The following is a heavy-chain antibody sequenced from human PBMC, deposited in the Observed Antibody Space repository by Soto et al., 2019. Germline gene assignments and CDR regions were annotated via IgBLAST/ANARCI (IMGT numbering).Heavy chain of an antibody. CDR3: AIDPHYYDSSGYPPDN. CDR1: GFTFRSYG. V-gene: IGHV3-30*03. Sequence: ESRGGVVQPGRSLRLSCAASGFTFRSYGMHWVRQAPGGGLEWVAVISYDGGIKYYADSVKGRFTISRDNSKNTLYLQMNSLRAEDTAVYYCAIDPHYYDSSGYPPDNWGQGTLVTVSS. D-gene: IGHD3-22*01. J-gene: IGHJ4*02. CDR2: ISYDGGIK.